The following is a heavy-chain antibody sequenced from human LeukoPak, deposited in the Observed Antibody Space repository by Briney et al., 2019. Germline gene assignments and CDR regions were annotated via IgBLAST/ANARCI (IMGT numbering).Heavy chain of an antibody. CDR1: GGSFSGYY. V-gene: IGHV4-34*01. CDR3: ARARRCGGDCSDLDY. D-gene: IGHD2-21*02. Sequence: PSETLSLTCAVYGGSFSGYYWSWIRQPPGKGLEWIGEINHSGSTNYNPPLKSRVTISVDTSKNQFSLKLSSVTAADTAVYYCARARRCGGDCSDLDYWGQGTLVTVSS. CDR2: INHSGST. J-gene: IGHJ4*02.